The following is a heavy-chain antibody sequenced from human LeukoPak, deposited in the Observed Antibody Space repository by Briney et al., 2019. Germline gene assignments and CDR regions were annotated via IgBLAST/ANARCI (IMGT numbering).Heavy chain of an antibody. CDR3: ARIYSSSSNWFDP. CDR1: SDSISSSSYY. V-gene: IGHV4-39*07. D-gene: IGHD6-6*01. J-gene: IGHJ5*02. Sequence: SETLSLTCTVSSDSISSSSYYWGWIRQAPGKGLEWIGSLYSGNTYYNPSLKSRVTISVDTSKNQFSLKLSSVTAADTAVYYCARIYSSSSNWFDPWGQGTLVTVSS. CDR2: LYSGNT.